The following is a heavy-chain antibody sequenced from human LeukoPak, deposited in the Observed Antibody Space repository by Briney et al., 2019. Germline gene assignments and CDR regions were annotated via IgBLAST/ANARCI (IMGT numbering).Heavy chain of an antibody. Sequence: SGGSLRLSCATSGFSFDNHGMHWVRQAPGKGLEWVTFVRFDGSYQLYTDSVEGRFTISRDNSKSTLHLQMTSLRPEDTALYYCAKDRTFEEYSFDFWGRGTLVTVSS. CDR1: GFSFDNHG. V-gene: IGHV3-30*02. J-gene: IGHJ4*02. D-gene: IGHD3-10*01. CDR3: AKDRTFEEYSFDF. CDR2: VRFDGSYQ.